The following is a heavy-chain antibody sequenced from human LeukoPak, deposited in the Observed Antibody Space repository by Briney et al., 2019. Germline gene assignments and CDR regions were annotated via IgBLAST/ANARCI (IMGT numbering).Heavy chain of an antibody. Sequence: SGTLSLTCTVSGGSIRGYYWNWIRQPPGKGLQWIGYISYSGSTNYNPSLKSRATISVDTSRNQVSLKLTSMTAADTGVYYCARTYTFDIGGQGTMVTVSS. CDR2: ISYSGST. CDR1: GGSIRGYY. CDR3: ARTYTFDI. D-gene: IGHD2-21*01. V-gene: IGHV4-59*01. J-gene: IGHJ3*02.